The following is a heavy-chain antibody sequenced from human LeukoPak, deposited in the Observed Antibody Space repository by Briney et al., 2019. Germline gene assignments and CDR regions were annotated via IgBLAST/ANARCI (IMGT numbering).Heavy chain of an antibody. CDR1: EDSVSSNSAA. V-gene: IGHV6-1*01. D-gene: IGHD2-8*01. CDR3: ARGVNAAFDV. CDR2: TYYRSKWYR. J-gene: IGHJ3*01. Sequence: SQTLSLTCAISEDSVSSNSAAWNWIRQSPSRGLEWLGRTYYRSKWYRDYAVSMRSRMIINPDTSKNQVSLQLNSVTPEDTAVYYCARGVNAAFDVWGQGTVVTVSS.